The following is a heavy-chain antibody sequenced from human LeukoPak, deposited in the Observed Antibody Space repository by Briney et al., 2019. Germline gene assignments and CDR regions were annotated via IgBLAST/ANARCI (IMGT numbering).Heavy chain of an antibody. CDR3: AHSPQGDYYYGSWSRKWRGAYFDY. J-gene: IGHJ4*02. V-gene: IGHV2-5*02. CDR1: GFSLSPSGLG. D-gene: IGHD3-10*01. Sequence: SGPTLVNPTQTLTLTCTFSGFSLSPSGLGVGWIRQPPRKALEWRALIYWADDKRYSPSLKSRLTITKYTSKNQVVLTMTNMDPVYTATYYCAHSPQGDYYYGSWSRKWRGAYFDYWGEGTLVTVSS. CDR2: IYWADDK.